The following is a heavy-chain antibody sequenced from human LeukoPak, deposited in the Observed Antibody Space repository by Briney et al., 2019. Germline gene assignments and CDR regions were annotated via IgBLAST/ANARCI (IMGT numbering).Heavy chain of an antibody. CDR3: ARHVGGSGSYEIGY. CDR1: GGSISSYY. Sequence: SETLSLTCTVSGGSISSYYWSWIRQPPGKGLEWIGYIYYSGSTNYNPSLKSRVTISVDTSKNQFSLKLSSVTAADTAVYYCARHVGGSGSYEIGYWGQGTLVTVSS. CDR2: IYYSGST. J-gene: IGHJ4*02. D-gene: IGHD3-10*01. V-gene: IGHV4-59*08.